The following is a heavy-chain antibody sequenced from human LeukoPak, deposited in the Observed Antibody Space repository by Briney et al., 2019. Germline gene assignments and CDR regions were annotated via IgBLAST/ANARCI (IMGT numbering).Heavy chain of an antibody. CDR2: INANSGGT. CDR3: ARDSQAFCSGVSCLNYFDY. Sequence: ASVKVSCKTSGYTFTDFYMHWVRQAPGQGLEWMGWINANSGGTNYAQKFQGRVTLTRDTSISTAYMELSRLRSDDTAVYYCARDSQAFCSGVSCLNYFDYWGQGTLVTVPS. V-gene: IGHV1-2*02. D-gene: IGHD2-15*01. CDR1: GYTFTDFY. J-gene: IGHJ4*02.